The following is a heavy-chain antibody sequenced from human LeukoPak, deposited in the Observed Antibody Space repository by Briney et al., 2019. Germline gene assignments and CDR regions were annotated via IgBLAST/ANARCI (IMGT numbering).Heavy chain of an antibody. CDR2: ISQSGST. Sequence: PSETLSLTCGVSGGSFSFYYWSWIRQPPGKGLEWIGEISQSGSTNYNPSLKSRVTISVDTSKNQFSLNLNSVTAADTAFYYCASDRIWFGESTNEYWGQGTLVTVSS. J-gene: IGHJ4*02. D-gene: IGHD3-10*01. CDR1: GGSFSFYY. CDR3: ASDRIWFGESTNEY. V-gene: IGHV4-34*01.